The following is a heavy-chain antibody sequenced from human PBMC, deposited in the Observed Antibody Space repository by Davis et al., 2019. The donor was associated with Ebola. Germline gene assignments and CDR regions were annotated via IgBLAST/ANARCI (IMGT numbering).Heavy chain of an antibody. D-gene: IGHD6-13*01. V-gene: IGHV1-2*06. Sequence: ASVKVSCKASGYTFTDYYMHWVRQAPGQGLEWMGRINPNSGGTNYAQKFQGRVTMTRDTSISTAYMELSRLRSDDTAVYYCARDQSSSSWYGFDYWGQGTLVTVSS. CDR2: INPNSGGT. CDR1: GYTFTDYY. J-gene: IGHJ4*02. CDR3: ARDQSSSSWYGFDY.